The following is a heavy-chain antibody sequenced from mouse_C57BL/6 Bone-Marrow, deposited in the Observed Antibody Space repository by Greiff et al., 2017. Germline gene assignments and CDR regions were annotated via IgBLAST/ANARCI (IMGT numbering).Heavy chain of an antibody. J-gene: IGHJ3*01. CDR2: IDPSDSET. Sequence: VQLQQPGAELVRPGSSVKLSCKASGYTFTSYWMHWVKQRPIQGLEWIGNIDPSDSETHYNQKFKDKATLTVDKSSSTAYMQLSSLTSEDSAVYFCARVEINYGSLAYWGQGTLVTVSA. V-gene: IGHV1-52*01. CDR3: ARVEINYGSLAY. CDR1: GYTFTSYW. D-gene: IGHD1-1*01.